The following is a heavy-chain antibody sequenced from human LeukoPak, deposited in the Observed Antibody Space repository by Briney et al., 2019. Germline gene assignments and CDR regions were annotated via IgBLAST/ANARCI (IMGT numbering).Heavy chain of an antibody. V-gene: IGHV3-30-3*01. J-gene: IGHJ4*02. Sequence: GRSLRLSCAASGFTFSSYAMHWVRQAPGKGLEWVAVISYDGSNKHYADSVKGRFTISRDNSKNTLYLQMNSLRAEDTAVYYCARDGSGSYYVSYFDYWGQGTLVTVSS. CDR3: ARDGSGSYYVSYFDY. CDR2: ISYDGSNK. D-gene: IGHD1-26*01. CDR1: GFTFSSYA.